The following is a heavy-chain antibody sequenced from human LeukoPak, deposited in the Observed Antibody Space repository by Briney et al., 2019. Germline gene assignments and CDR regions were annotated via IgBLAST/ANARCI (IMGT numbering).Heavy chain of an antibody. CDR3: ARDRLEGGY. CDR2: IKHDGSEK. CDR1: GFTFSNYW. D-gene: IGHD1-1*01. J-gene: IGHJ4*02. Sequence: PGGSLRLSCAVSGFTFSNYWMSWVRQAPGKGLEWVANIKHDGSEKYYADSVKGRFTISRDNAKNSLYLQMNSLRAEDTAVYYCARDRLEGGYWGQGTLVTVSS. V-gene: IGHV3-7*01.